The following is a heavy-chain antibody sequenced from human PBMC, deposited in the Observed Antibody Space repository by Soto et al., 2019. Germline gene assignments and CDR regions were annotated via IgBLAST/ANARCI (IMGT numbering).Heavy chain of an antibody. V-gene: IGHV4-30-4*01. CDR3: ARAGFSYGHLFF. CDR1: GGPIKTGDYY. Sequence: QVQLKESGPGLVKPSETLSLTCNVSGGPIKTGDYYWNWTRQPPGKGLEWIGYVFYSGATNYSPSLKSRAAISMDTSKTQFSLSLTSVTAADTAVYYCARAGFSYGHLFFWGQGIRVTVST. CDR2: VFYSGAT. D-gene: IGHD1-1*01. J-gene: IGHJ4*02.